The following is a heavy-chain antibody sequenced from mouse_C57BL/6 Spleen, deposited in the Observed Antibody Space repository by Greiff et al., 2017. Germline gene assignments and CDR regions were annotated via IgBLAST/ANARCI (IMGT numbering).Heavy chain of an antibody. CDR1: GFSFNTYA. J-gene: IGHJ2*01. CDR3: VRHGLGQGDYFDY. CDR2: IRSKSNNYAT. Sequence: EVNVVESGGGLVQPKGSLKLSCAASGFSFNTYAMNWVRQAPGKGLEWVARIRSKSNNYATYYADSVKDRFTISRDDSESMLYLQMNNLKTEDTAMYYCVRHGLGQGDYFDYWGQGTTLTVSS. D-gene: IGHD4-1*01. V-gene: IGHV10-1*01.